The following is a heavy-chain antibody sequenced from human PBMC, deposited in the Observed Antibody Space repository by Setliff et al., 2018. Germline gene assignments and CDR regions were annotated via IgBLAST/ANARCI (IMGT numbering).Heavy chain of an antibody. CDR1: GFNFDVFG. D-gene: IGHD3-10*01. V-gene: IGHV3-20*04. J-gene: IGHJ4*02. CDR3: ASVRNYYGSGSYLSAFDY. Sequence: GGSLRLSCAASGFNFDVFGMGWVRQAPGMGLEWFSGIDRNAGSTGYVDSVKGRFTISRDNAKNSLYRQMNSLKAAETAVYYCASVRNYYGSGSYLSAFDYWGQGALVTVSS. CDR2: IDRNAGST.